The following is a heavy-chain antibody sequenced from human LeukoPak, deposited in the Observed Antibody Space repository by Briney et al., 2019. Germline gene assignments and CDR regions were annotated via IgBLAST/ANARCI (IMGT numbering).Heavy chain of an antibody. CDR2: IGSSSSYI. V-gene: IGHV3-21*01. J-gene: IGHJ5*02. CDR3: ARGPPPRLVGNWFDP. CDR1: GFTFSSYS. Sequence: GGSLRLSCAASGFTFSSYSMNWVRQAPGKGLEWVSSIGSSSSYIYYADSVKGRFTISRDNAKNSLYLQMNSLRAEDTAVYYCARGPPPRLVGNWFDPWGQGTLVTVSS.